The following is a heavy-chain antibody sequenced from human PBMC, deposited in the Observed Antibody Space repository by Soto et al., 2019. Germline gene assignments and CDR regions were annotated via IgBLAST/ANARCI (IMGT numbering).Heavy chain of an antibody. CDR1: GYSFTSYW. J-gene: IGHJ5*02. V-gene: IGHV5-51*01. CDR3: TRRQTGSCFAVYSWFDP. CDR2: INSGNSDT. Sequence: GESLKISCQASGYSFTSYWIGWVRQTPGKGLEWMGIINSGNSDTRYSPSFQGQVTMSVDQPTGTAYLQWNSLKAADSAMYYCTRRQTGSCFAVYSWFDPWGQGTPVTVSS. D-gene: IGHD1-26*01.